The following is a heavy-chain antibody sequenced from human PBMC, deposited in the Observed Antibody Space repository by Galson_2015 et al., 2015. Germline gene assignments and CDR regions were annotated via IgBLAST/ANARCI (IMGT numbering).Heavy chain of an antibody. D-gene: IGHD1-14*01. CDR3: AKRPSDSPPFNWFDP. V-gene: IGHV3-23*01. CDR1: GFTFSTYA. Sequence: SLRLSCAASGFTFSTYAMSWVRQAPGKGLEWVSDISGSGGGTYYADSVMGRFTISRDNSKNTLYLQMDSLRAEDTAVYYCAKRPSDSPPFNWFDPWGQGTLVTVSS. CDR2: ISGSGGGT. J-gene: IGHJ5*02.